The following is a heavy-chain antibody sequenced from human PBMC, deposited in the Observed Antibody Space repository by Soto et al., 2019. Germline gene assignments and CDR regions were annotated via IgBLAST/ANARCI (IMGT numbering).Heavy chain of an antibody. CDR1: GFTFSSYA. J-gene: IGHJ4*02. CDR3: AKDQYCSSTSCYVGFDY. V-gene: IGHV3-23*01. Sequence: EVQLLESGGGLVQPGGSLRLSCAASGFTFSSYAMSWVRQAPGKGLEWVSAISGSGGSTYYADSVKGRFTISRDNSKNTLYLKMNSLRAEDTAVYYCAKDQYCSSTSCYVGFDYWGQGTLVTVSS. D-gene: IGHD2-2*01. CDR2: ISGSGGST.